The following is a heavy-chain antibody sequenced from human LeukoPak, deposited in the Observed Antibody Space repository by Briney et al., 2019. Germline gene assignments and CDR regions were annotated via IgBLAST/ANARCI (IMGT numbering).Heavy chain of an antibody. CDR1: GFTFSSSS. V-gene: IGHV3-48*04. CDR2: ISTSSSTI. D-gene: IGHD6-13*01. J-gene: IGHJ3*02. CDR3: ASVRQPYAFDI. Sequence: PGGSPRLSCAASGFTFSSSSMNWVRQAPGKGLEWISYISTSSSTINYADSVKGRFTISRDNAKNSLYLQMNSLRAEDTAVYYCASVRQPYAFDIWGQGTMVTVSS.